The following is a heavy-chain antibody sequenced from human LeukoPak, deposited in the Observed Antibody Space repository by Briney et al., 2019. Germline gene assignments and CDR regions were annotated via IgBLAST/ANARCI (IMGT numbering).Heavy chain of an antibody. V-gene: IGHV3-74*01. CDR1: GFTFNRYW. CDR3: ARGRGTIYMFDY. Sequence: GGSLRLSCAASGFTFNRYWMHWVRQVPGKGLVWVSRINSDGSSTTYADSVKGRFTISRDNARNTLYLQMNSLRAEDTAVYYWARGRGTIYMFDYWGQGTLVTVSS. D-gene: IGHD2/OR15-2a*01. J-gene: IGHJ4*02. CDR2: INSDGSST.